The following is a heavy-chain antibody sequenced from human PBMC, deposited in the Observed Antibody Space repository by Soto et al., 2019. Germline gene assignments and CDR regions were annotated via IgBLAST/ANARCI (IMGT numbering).Heavy chain of an antibody. Sequence: EVQLLDSGGGLVQPGGSLRLSYAASGFIFDNYAMSWVRQAPGKGLEWVSALSGSGATTHYADSVKGRFTISRDNSKNMVYLHLYNLRADDTAVYFCAKDAKGASAPYFFDGWGQGTLVTVSS. CDR3: AKDAKGASAPYFFDG. J-gene: IGHJ4*02. CDR1: GFIFDNYA. D-gene: IGHD1-26*01. CDR2: LSGSGATT. V-gene: IGHV3-23*01.